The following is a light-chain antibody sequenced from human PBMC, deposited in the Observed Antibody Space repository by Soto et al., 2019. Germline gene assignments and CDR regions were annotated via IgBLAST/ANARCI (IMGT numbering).Light chain of an antibody. CDR3: QQSYSTPPN. CDR1: RAINNY. J-gene: IGKJ2*01. CDR2: SAS. Sequence: IPMTQSPSSLSASVGYRVTLTCRTSRAINNYVNWYQHHPGRVPKLLISSASILQAGVPSRFSAGGSGTQFALTISNLQPEDVATYYCQQSYSTPPNFGPGTKV. V-gene: IGKV1-39*01.